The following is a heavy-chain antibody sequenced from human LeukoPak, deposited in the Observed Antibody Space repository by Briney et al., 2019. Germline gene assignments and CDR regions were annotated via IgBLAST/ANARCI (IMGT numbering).Heavy chain of an antibody. CDR2: INPNSGGT. CDR1: GYTLTDYY. D-gene: IGHD3-10*01. J-gene: IGHJ4*02. V-gene: IGHV1-2*06. Sequence: ASVKVSCKASGYTLTDYYIHWVRQAPGQGLEWMGRINPNSGGTNYAQKFQGRATMTRDTPINTVYLKLTSLRSTDTALYYCARALGVGFAEDVYYFDFWGQGSLVTVSS. CDR3: ARALGVGFAEDVYYFDF.